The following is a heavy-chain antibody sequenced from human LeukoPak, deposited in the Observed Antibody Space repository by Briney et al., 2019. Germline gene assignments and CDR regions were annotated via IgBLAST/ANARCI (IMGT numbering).Heavy chain of an antibody. CDR2: IKSQNAGGTA. CDR1: GLTVSSNC. D-gene: IGHD4-11*01. Sequence: PGGSLRLSCAASGLTVSSNCMSWVRQAPGKGLEWVARIKSQNAGGTADYAAPVKGRFTISRDDSKNTLFLQMNSLKTEDTAVYYCTKTFYSDSTFDYWGQGTLVTVSS. V-gene: IGHV3-15*01. J-gene: IGHJ4*02. CDR3: TKTFYSDSTFDY.